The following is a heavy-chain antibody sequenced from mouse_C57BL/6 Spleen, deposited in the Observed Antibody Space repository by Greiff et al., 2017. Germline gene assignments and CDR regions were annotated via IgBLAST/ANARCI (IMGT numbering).Heavy chain of an antibody. CDR1: GFTFSDYY. V-gene: IGHV5-16*01. CDR3: ARYDYDGFDY. Sequence: EVMLVESEGGLVQPGSSMKLSCTASGFTFSDYYMAWVRQVPEKGLEWVANINYDGSSTYYLDSLKSRFIISRDNAKNILYLQMSSLKSEDTATYYCARYDYDGFDYWGQGTTLTVSS. J-gene: IGHJ2*01. CDR2: INYDGSST. D-gene: IGHD2-4*01.